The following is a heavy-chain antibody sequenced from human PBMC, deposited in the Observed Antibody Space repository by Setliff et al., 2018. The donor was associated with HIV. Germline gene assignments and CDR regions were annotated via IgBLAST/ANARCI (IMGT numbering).Heavy chain of an antibody. D-gene: IGHD6-19*01. J-gene: IGHJ3*02. CDR2: IYYSGST. CDR3: ARVRYSSAWTIIDDAFDT. V-gene: IGHV4-39*01. CDR1: DDSMTSYY. Sequence: SETLSLTCTVSDDSMTSYYWSWIRQPPGKGLEWIGSIYYSGSTYYNPSLKSRVTISVDTSKNQFSLRLSSVTDADTAVYYCARVRYSSAWTIIDDAFDTWGQGTTVTVSS.